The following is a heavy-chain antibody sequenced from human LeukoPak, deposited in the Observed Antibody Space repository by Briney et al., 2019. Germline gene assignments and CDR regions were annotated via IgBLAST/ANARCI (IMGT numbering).Heavy chain of an antibody. V-gene: IGHV4-34*01. Sequence: SETLSLTCAVYGGSFSGYYWSWIRQPPGKGLEWIGEINHSGSTNYNPSLKSRVTISVDTSKNQFSLKLSSVTAADTAVYYCARAYGRVVNFDHWGQGTLVTVSS. CDR1: GGSFSGYY. J-gene: IGHJ4*02. D-gene: IGHD4-17*01. CDR3: ARAYGRVVNFDH. CDR2: INHSGST.